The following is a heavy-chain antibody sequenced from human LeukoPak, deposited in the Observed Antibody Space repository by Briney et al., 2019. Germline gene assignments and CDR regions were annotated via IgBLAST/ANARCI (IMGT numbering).Heavy chain of an antibody. D-gene: IGHD6-19*01. CDR2: ISPNTGAT. CDR3: ARDRVGSGWPRPFYFEF. Sequence: ASVTVSCTPSVYTFTGYYLHWVRQAPGQALEWMGWISPNTGATIYAQNFQGRVTLSRDTSISTAYMDLSSLRSDDTAVYYCARDRVGSGWPRPFYFEFWGQGTLVTVSS. CDR1: VYTFTGYY. V-gene: IGHV1-2*02. J-gene: IGHJ4*02.